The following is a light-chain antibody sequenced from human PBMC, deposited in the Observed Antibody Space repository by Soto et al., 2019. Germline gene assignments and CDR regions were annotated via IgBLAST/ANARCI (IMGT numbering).Light chain of an antibody. CDR1: TSDVGSYNL. Sequence: QSALTQPASVSGSPGQSITFSCTGTTSDVGSYNLVSWYQQHPGKAPKLMIYECSKRPSGVSNRFSGSKSGNTASLTISGLQAEDGADYYCCSYACSSTWVFGGGTKLTVL. V-gene: IGLV2-23*01. CDR2: ECS. CDR3: CSYACSSTWV. J-gene: IGLJ3*02.